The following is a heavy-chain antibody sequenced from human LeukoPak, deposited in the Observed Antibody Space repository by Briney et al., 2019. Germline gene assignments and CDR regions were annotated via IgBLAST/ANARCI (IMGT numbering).Heavy chain of an antibody. Sequence: ASVKVSCKASGYTFTSYGISWVRQAPGQGLEWMGWISAYNGNTNYAQKLQGRVTITADESTSTAYMELSSLRSEDTAVYYCAAQRYCGGDCYKQPFDYWGQGTLVTVSS. J-gene: IGHJ4*02. D-gene: IGHD2-21*02. CDR3: AAQRYCGGDCYKQPFDY. CDR1: GYTFTSYG. CDR2: ISAYNGNT. V-gene: IGHV1-18*01.